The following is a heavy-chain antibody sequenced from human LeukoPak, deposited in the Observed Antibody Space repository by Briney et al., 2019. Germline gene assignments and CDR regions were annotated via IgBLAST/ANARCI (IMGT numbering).Heavy chain of an antibody. V-gene: IGHV4-31*03. CDR3: VSSSPRYCTGGTCYSSRGFDY. CDR2: SYYSGST. CDR1: GGSISSGGYW. Sequence: SETLSLTCTVAGGSISSGGYWWIWIRQDPVKGLEWIGYSYYSGSTYYNPSLKSRVNISVDTSKNQFSLKLSSVTAADTAVYYCVSSSPRYCTGGTCYSSRGFDYWGQGMLVTVSS. D-gene: IGHD2-15*01. J-gene: IGHJ4*02.